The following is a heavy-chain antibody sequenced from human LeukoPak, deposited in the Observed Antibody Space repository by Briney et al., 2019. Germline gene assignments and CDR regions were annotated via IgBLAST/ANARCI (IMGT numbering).Heavy chain of an antibody. V-gene: IGHV3-30*04. CDR3: ARQEARDYYYEGLDY. CDR2: ISYNGGRK. CDR1: GFTFNTYA. J-gene: IGHJ4*02. D-gene: IGHD3-22*01. Sequence: GRSLRLSCVASGFTFNTYAIHWVRQAPGKGLEWVALISYNGGRKDYADSVKGRFTIDRDNSKNTVYLQMNSLRPDDTAIYFCARQEARDYYYEGLDYWGQGNLVTVSS.